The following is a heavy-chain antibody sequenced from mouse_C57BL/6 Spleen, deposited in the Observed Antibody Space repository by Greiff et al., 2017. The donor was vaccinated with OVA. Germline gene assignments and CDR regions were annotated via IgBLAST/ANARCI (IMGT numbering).Heavy chain of an antibody. D-gene: IGHD2-3*01. J-gene: IGHJ1*03. CDR3: ARSGYYVDWYFDV. Sequence: QVQLQQPGAELVRPGSSVKLSCKASGYTFTSYWMHWVKQRPIQGLEWIGNIDPSDSETHYNQKFKDKAKLTVDKSSSTAYMQLSSLTSEDSAVYYCARSGYYVDWYFDVWGTGTTVTVSS. CDR2: IDPSDSET. V-gene: IGHV1-52*01. CDR1: GYTFTSYW.